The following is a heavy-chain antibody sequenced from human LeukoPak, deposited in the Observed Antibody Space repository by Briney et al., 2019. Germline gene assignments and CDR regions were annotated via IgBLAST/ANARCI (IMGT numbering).Heavy chain of an antibody. CDR1: GFTFSSYG. Sequence: GRSLRLSCAASGFTFSSYGMHWVRQAPGKGLEWVAVISYDGSNKYYADSVKGRFTISRDNSKNTLYLQMNSLRAEDTAVYYCAKLPWGDPLDYWGQGTLVTVSS. V-gene: IGHV3-30*18. CDR2: ISYDGSNK. CDR3: AKLPWGDPLDY. D-gene: IGHD2-21*02. J-gene: IGHJ4*02.